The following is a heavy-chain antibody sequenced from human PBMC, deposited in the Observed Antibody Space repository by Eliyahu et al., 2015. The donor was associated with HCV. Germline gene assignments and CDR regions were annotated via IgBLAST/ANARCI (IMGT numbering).Heavy chain of an antibody. V-gene: IGHV3-33*01. CDR3: ARDKAGATTGIVS. D-gene: IGHD1-26*01. CDR2: IWYDGSEK. Sequence: QVQLVESGGGVAQPGTXLRLSCAASGFTFGSYGMPWVRQAPGKGLEWVAVIWYDGSEKYYADSVQGRFSISRDNSKNTLYLEMNSLRAEDTAVYFCARDKAGATTGIVSWGQGTLVTVSS. J-gene: IGHJ5*01. CDR1: GFTFGSYG.